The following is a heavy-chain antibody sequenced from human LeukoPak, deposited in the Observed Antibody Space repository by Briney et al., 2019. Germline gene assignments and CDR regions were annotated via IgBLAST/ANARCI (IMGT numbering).Heavy chain of an antibody. CDR2: ISGHNDDT. J-gene: IGHJ6*03. CDR3: ARAGYCSGGSCYPYYYYYYMDV. D-gene: IGHD2-15*01. V-gene: IGHV1-18*01. CDR1: GYTFTSYA. Sequence: ASVKVSCKASGYTFTSYAISWVRQAPGQGLEWMGWISGHNDDTNYAQRLQGGVTMTTDTSTSTAYMELRSLRSDDTAVYYCARAGYCSGGSCYPYYYYYYMDVWGKGTTVTVSS.